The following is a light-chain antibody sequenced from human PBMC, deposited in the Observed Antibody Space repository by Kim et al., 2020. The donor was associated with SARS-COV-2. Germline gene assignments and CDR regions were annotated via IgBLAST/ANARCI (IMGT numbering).Light chain of an antibody. J-gene: IGKJ1*01. CDR2: AAS. Sequence: AYGGDRVTITCRGRHDISNYLAWFQLKPEKAPMLLIYAASALRQGVPSRFSVSGSGTDFTLTVTSLQPEDVATYFCQNCDSAPWTFGQGTKGDIK. V-gene: IGKV1-27*01. CDR3: QNCDSAPWT. CDR1: HDISNY.